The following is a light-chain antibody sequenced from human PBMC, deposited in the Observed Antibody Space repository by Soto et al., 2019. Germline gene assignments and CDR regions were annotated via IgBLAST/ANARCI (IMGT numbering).Light chain of an antibody. Sequence: DIQITQSPSTLPASVGYTVTVTCRASQSVSGWLAWYQQKPGEAPKLLIYDASALPHGVPSRFSGSGSGTKFTLTIASLQPDDFATYYCQQYETFSGTFGPGTKVDIK. CDR1: QSVSGW. CDR2: DAS. J-gene: IGKJ1*01. V-gene: IGKV1-5*01. CDR3: QQYETFSGT.